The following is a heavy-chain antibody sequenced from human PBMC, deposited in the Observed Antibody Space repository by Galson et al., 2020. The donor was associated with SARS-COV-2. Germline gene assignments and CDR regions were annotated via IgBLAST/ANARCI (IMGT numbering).Heavy chain of an antibody. D-gene: IGHD5-18*01. V-gene: IGHV4-31*03. CDR3: ARDRGKLELWKTGGGFDH. J-gene: IGHJ4*02. CDR2: IYYSGST. CDR1: GGSISSGGYY. Sequence: ASETLSLTCTVSGGSISSGGYYWSWIRQHPGKGLEWIGYIYYSGSTYYNPSLKSRVTISVDTSKNQFSLELSSVTAADTAVYYCARDRGKLELWKTGGGFDHWGQGTLVNVSS.